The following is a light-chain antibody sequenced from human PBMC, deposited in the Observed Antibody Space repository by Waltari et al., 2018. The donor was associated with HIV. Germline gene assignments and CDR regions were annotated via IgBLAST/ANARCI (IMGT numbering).Light chain of an antibody. CDR2: RAS. CDR3: QQYNTNSPRT. V-gene: IGKV1-5*03. CDR1: QSTSGW. Sequence: DIQMTQSPSTLSASVGDRVTITCRPSQSTSGWLAWYQQKPGKAPKRLIYRASSLERWVPSRFSGSVSGSEFTLTISSLQPDDFATYYCQQYNTNSPRTFGQGTKVEIK. J-gene: IGKJ1*01.